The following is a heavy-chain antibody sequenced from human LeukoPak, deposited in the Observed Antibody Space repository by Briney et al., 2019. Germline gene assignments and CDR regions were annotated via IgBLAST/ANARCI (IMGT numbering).Heavy chain of an antibody. D-gene: IGHD2-2*02. V-gene: IGHV4-34*01. CDR1: GGSFSGYY. Sequence: SETLSLTCAVYGGSFSGYYWSWIRQPPGKGLEWIGEINHSGSTNYNPSLKSRATISVDTSKNQFSLKLSSVTAADTAVYYCARGGVVVPAAIRRGYFDYWGQGTLVTVSS. CDR2: INHSGST. J-gene: IGHJ4*02. CDR3: ARGGVVVPAAIRRGYFDY.